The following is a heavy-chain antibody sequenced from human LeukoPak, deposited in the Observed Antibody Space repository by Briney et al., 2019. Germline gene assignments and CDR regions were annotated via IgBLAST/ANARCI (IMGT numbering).Heavy chain of an antibody. Sequence: GESLKISCEGSGYSFTNYWIAWVRQMPGQGLEWMGVIYPGDSDTRYSPSFRGQVTISADKTINTAYLQWTSLKASDSAMYYCARQGYCTSISCPRECDYWGQGALVTVSS. V-gene: IGHV5-51*01. J-gene: IGHJ4*02. D-gene: IGHD2-2*01. CDR2: IYPGDSDT. CDR3: ARQGYCTSISCPRECDY. CDR1: GYSFTNYW.